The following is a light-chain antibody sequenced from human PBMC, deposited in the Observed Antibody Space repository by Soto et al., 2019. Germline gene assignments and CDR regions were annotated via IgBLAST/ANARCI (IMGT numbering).Light chain of an antibody. CDR3: MQALQTGNT. J-gene: IGKJ2*01. CDR1: QSLLHSNGYNY. CDR2: LGS. V-gene: IGKV2-28*01. Sequence: DIVMTQSPLSLPVTPGEPASISCRSSQSLLHSNGYNYLDWYLQKPGQSPQLLIYLGSNRASGVPDRFSGSGSGTDFTLKISSVEAEDVGVYYGMQALQTGNTFGQGTKLVIK.